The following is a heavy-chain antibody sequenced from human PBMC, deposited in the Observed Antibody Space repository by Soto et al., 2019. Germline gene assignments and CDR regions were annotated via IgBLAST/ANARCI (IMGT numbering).Heavy chain of an antibody. D-gene: IGHD6-13*01. J-gene: IGHJ6*02. V-gene: IGHV4-4*07. CDR3: SRDGGIAAAGTYYGMDV. CDR2: IYTSGST. CDR1: GGSISSYY. Sequence: QVQLQESGPGLVKPSETLSLTCTVSGGSISSYYWSWIRQPAGKGLEWIGRIYTSGSTNYNPSLKSRVTMSVDTSKNQFSLKLSSVTAADTAVYYCSRDGGIAAAGTYYGMDVWGQGTTVTVSS.